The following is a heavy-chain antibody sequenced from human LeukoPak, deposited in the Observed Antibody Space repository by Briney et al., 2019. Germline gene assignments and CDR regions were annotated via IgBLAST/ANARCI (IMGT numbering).Heavy chain of an antibody. CDR2: IHYDGRT. CDR1: GASMSGQH. Sequence: SETLSLTCTVSGASMSGQHWSWIRQPPGKGLEWIAWIHYDGRTNYNPSLKSRLSLSVDTSKNQFSLSLNSVTAADTAVYFCARHLNGGTHPLYNWGPGIRVIVSP. J-gene: IGHJ4*02. V-gene: IGHV4-59*08. D-gene: IGHD2-8*01. CDR3: ARHLNGGTHPLYN.